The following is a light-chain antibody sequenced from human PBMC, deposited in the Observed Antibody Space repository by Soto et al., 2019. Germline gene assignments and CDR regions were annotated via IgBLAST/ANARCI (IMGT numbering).Light chain of an antibody. CDR3: QQSYSTPYS. CDR1: HSISNY. CDR2: TAS. J-gene: IGKJ2*03. Sequence: DIQMTQSPSSLSASVGDRVTITCRASHSISNYLNWYQQKPGKAPNLLIYTASSLQSGVPSRFSGSGSETDFTLTISSLQPEDFATYYCQQSYSTPYSFGQGTKVDIK. V-gene: IGKV1-39*01.